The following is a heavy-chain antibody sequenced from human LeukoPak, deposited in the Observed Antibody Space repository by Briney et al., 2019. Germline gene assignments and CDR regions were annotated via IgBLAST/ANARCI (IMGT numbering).Heavy chain of an antibody. J-gene: IGHJ3*02. CDR3: ARSGRGGAFDI. V-gene: IGHV3-74*01. CDR2: IYSDGSRT. Sequence: SGGSLRLSCAASGFTFSSHGMSWVRQAPGKGLVWVSRIYSDGSRTNYADSVKGRFTISGDNAKNTQYLQMNSLRAEDTAVYYCARSGRGGAFDIWGQGTTVTVSS. CDR1: GFTFSSHG. D-gene: IGHD1-26*01.